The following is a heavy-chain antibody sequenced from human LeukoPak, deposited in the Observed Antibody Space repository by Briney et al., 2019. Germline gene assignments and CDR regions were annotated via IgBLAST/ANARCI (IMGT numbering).Heavy chain of an antibody. J-gene: IGHJ5*01. V-gene: IGHV3-7*01. CDR2: IRRDGNEK. CDR3: AKAGAYPIITYDS. D-gene: IGHD3-10*01. Sequence: PGGSLRLSCAASGFTFSRDWMNWVRQAPGKGLEWVANIRRDGNEKNYVDSVKGRFSISRDNAKNSLYLQMDSLRAEDTAVYYCAKAGAYPIITYDSWGQGALVTVSS. CDR1: GFTFSRDW.